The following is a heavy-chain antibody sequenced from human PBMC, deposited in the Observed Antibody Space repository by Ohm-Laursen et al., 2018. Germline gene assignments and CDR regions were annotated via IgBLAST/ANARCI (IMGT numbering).Heavy chain of an antibody. Sequence: EPLKISCKASGYSFTSYWIGWVRQMPGKGLEWMGIIFPGDSDTRYSPSFQGQVTITADKSTSTADLQWSSLKASDTAMYYCATLSSSWYYFDSWGQGTLVTVSS. J-gene: IGHJ4*02. CDR3: ATLSSSWYYFDS. CDR1: GYSFTSYW. CDR2: IFPGDSDT. V-gene: IGHV5-51*01. D-gene: IGHD6-13*01.